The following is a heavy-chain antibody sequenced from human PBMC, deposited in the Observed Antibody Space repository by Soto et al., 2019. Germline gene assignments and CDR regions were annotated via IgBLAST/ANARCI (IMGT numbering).Heavy chain of an antibody. CDR1: GFTVSSKY. J-gene: IGHJ6*02. CDR3: AKGMVRGVIPYYYYGMDV. V-gene: IGHV3-66*01. D-gene: IGHD3-10*01. Sequence: GGSLRLSCAASGFTVSSKYMTWVRQAPGKGLEWVSLIESGGTTYYADSVKGRFTISRDTSKNTLYLQMNSLRAEDTAVYYCAKGMVRGVIPYYYYGMDVWGQGTTVTVSS. CDR2: IESGGTT.